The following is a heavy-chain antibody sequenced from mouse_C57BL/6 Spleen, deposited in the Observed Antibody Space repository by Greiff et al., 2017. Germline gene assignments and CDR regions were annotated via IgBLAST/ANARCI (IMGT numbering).Heavy chain of an antibody. J-gene: IGHJ3*01. Sequence: VQLVESGPELVKPGASVKISCKASGYAFSSSWMNWVKQRPGKGLEWIGRIYPGDGDTNYNGKFKGKATLTADESSSTAYMQLSSLTSEDSAVYFCARTRADGYSFAYWGQGTLVTVSA. D-gene: IGHD2-3*01. CDR1: GYAFSSSW. V-gene: IGHV1-82*01. CDR2: IYPGDGDT. CDR3: ARTRADGYSFAY.